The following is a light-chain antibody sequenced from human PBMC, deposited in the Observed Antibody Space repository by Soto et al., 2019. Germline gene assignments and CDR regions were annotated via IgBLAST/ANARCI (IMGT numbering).Light chain of an antibody. CDR3: QSYDSSLSGSYV. J-gene: IGLJ1*01. V-gene: IGLV1-40*01. CDR1: SSNIGAGYD. CDR2: GNS. Sequence: QYALTQPPSVSGAPGQRGTISCTGSSSNIGAGYDVHWYQQLPGTAPKLLIYGNSNRPSGVPDRFSGSKSGTSASLAITGLQAEDEADYYCQSYDSSLSGSYVFGTGTKLTVL.